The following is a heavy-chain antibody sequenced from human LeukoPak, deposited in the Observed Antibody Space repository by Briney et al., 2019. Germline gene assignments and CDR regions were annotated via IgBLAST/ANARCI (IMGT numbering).Heavy chain of an antibody. CDR1: GFTFSSYA. V-gene: IGHV3-30*04. J-gene: IGHJ4*02. Sequence: GGSLRLSCAASGFTFSSYAMHWVRQAPGKGLEWVAVISYDGSNKYYADSVKGRFTISRDNAKNSLYLQMNSLRAEDTAVYYCARDESRWGYNLDYWGQGTLVTVSS. D-gene: IGHD5-24*01. CDR3: ARDESRWGYNLDY. CDR2: ISYDGSNK.